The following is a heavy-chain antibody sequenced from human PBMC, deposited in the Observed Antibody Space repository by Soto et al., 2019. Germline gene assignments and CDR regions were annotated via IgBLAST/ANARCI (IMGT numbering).Heavy chain of an antibody. CDR2: IYHSGST. V-gene: IGHV4-4*02. D-gene: IGHD2-2*01. CDR3: ARWGCSSTSCYGMAY. CDR1: GGSISSSNW. Sequence: SETLSLTCAVSGGSISSSNWWSWVRQPPGKGLEWIGEIYHSGSTNYNPSLKSRVTISVDKSKNQFSLKLSSVTAADTAVYYCARWGCSSTSCYGMAYWGQGTLVTVSS. J-gene: IGHJ4*02.